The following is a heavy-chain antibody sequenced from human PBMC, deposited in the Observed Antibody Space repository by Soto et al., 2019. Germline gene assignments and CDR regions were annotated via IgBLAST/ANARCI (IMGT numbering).Heavy chain of an antibody. D-gene: IGHD6-25*01. CDR2: IKRDGDQS. Sequence: QLVESGGGLVQPGGSLRLSCTASEFTFSDYWMTWVRQAPGKGLEWVAKIKRDGDQSSYLDSVRGRFTVSRDNAKNSLYLLMNSLRDEDTAMYYCARDVSPVSSAWYLDALDIWGQGTMVTVSS. CDR3: ARDVSPVSSAWYLDALDI. V-gene: IGHV3-7*05. CDR1: EFTFSDYW. J-gene: IGHJ3*02.